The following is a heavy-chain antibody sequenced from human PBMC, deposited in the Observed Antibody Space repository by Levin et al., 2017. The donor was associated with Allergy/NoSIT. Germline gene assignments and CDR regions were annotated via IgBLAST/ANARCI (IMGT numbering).Heavy chain of an antibody. CDR3: AEGGYDYIWGSYRYPPGFDY. Sequence: PGGSLRLSCAASGFTFSSHAMHWVRQAPGKGLEWVAVISYDGSNKYYADSVKGRFTISRDNSKNTLYLQMNSLRAEDTAVYYCAEGGYDYIWGSYRYPPGFDYWGQGTLVTVSS. D-gene: IGHD3-16*02. V-gene: IGHV3-30-3*01. CDR1: GFTFSSHA. J-gene: IGHJ4*02. CDR2: ISYDGSNK.